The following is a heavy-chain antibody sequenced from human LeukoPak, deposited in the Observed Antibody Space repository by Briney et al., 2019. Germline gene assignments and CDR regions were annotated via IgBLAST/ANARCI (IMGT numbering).Heavy chain of an antibody. V-gene: IGHV3-23*01. CDR1: GFTFSSYA. CDR2: IRGSDGIT. Sequence: GGSLRHSCAASGFTFSSYAMSWVRQAPGKGLEWVSIIRGSDGITYYTDSVKGRFTISRDSSKNTLFLHMNTLRAEDTAIYYCAKDRTVGASYWYFDLWGRGTLVTVSS. J-gene: IGHJ2*01. D-gene: IGHD1-26*01. CDR3: AKDRTVGASYWYFDL.